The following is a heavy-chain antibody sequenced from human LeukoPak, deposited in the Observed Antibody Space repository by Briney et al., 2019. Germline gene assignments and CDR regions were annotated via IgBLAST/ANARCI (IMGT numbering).Heavy chain of an antibody. D-gene: IGHD3-3*01. CDR2: ISAYNGNT. Sequence: ASVKVSCRASGYTFTSYGISWVRQAPGQGLEWMGWISAYNGNTNYAQKLQGRLTMTTDTSTSTAYMEVRSLRSDDTAVYYCARALSDDFWSAYQDYWGQGTLVTLSS. J-gene: IGHJ4*02. CDR1: GYTFTSYG. CDR3: ARALSDDFWSAYQDY. V-gene: IGHV1-18*01.